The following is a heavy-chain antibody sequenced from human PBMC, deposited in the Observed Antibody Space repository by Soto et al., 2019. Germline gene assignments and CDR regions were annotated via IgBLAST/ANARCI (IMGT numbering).Heavy chain of an antibody. CDR2: ISGSGGST. D-gene: IGHD3-10*01. J-gene: IGHJ2*01. V-gene: IGHV3-23*01. Sequence: GGSLRLSCAASGFTFSSYSMTWVRQAPGKGLEWVSAISGSGGSTYYADSVKGRFTISRDNSKNTLYLQMNSMRAEDTAVYYCAKDRGGFHNDCYFDLWGRGSLVTVAS. CDR3: AKDRGGFHNDCYFDL. CDR1: GFTFSSYS.